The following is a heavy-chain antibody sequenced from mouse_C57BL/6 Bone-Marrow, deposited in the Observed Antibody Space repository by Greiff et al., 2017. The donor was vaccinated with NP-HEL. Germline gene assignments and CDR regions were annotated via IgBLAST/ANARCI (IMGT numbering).Heavy chain of an antibody. CDR2: IYPGNSDT. J-gene: IGHJ2*01. CDR1: GYTFTSYW. V-gene: IGHV1-5*01. CDR3: TRCRKIYYDYGWCYFDY. Sequence: VHVKQSGTVLARPGASVKMSCKTSGYTFTSYWMHWVKQRPGQGLEWIGAIYPGNSDTSYNQKFKGKAKLTAVTSASTAYMELSSLTNEDSAVYYCTRCRKIYYDYGWCYFDYWGQGTTLTVSS. D-gene: IGHD2-4*01.